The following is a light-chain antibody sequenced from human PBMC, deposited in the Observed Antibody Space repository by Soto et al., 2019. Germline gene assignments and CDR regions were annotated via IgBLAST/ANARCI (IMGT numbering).Light chain of an antibody. CDR1: QSVSSN. CDR3: QQRSNWPPIT. V-gene: IGKV3-15*01. J-gene: IGKJ5*01. Sequence: EIVLTKSPAALSVSHRERATLYCSASQSVSSNLAWYQQKPGQAPRLLIYGASTRATGIPARFSGSGSGTEFTLTISSLQSEDFAVYYCQQRSNWPPITVGQGTRLEI. CDR2: GAS.